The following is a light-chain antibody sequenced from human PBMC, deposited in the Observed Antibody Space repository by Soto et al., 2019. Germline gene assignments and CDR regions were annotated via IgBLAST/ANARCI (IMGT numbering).Light chain of an antibody. CDR1: SSNIGSNY. CDR2: RNN. CDR3: AAWDDSLSGVV. V-gene: IGLV1-47*01. Sequence: QSVLTQPPSASVTPGQRVTISCSGSSSNIGSNYVYWYQQLPGTAPKLLIYRNNQRPSGVPDRFSGSKSGTSASLAISGLRSEDEADYYCAAWDDSLSGVVFGGGTQLPVL. J-gene: IGLJ2*01.